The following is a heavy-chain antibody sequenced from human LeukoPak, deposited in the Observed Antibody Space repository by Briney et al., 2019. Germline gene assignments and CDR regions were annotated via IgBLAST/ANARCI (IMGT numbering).Heavy chain of an antibody. V-gene: IGHV1-2*02. Sequence: ASVKASCKASGYTFTGYYMHWVRQAPGQGLEWMGWINPNSGGTNYAQKFQGRVTMTRDTSISTAYMELSRLRSDDTAVYYCARDMYYYDSSVYGKGAFDIWGQGTMVTVSS. J-gene: IGHJ3*02. CDR2: INPNSGGT. CDR3: ARDMYYYDSSVYGKGAFDI. D-gene: IGHD3-22*01. CDR1: GYTFTGYY.